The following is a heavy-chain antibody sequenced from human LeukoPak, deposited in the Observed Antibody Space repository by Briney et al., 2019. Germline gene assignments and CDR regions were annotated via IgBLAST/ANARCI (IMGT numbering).Heavy chain of an antibody. J-gene: IGHJ5*02. CDR2: IYYSGST. D-gene: IGHD6-13*01. CDR1: DGSISSYY. CDR3: ARDIAASGSRRFDP. Sequence: ETLSLTCAVSDGSISSYYWSWIRQPPGKGLDWIGYIYYSGSTNYNPSLKSRVTISLDTSKNQFSLKLSSVTAADTAVYSCARDIAASGSRRFDPWGQRTLVTVSS. V-gene: IGHV4-59*01.